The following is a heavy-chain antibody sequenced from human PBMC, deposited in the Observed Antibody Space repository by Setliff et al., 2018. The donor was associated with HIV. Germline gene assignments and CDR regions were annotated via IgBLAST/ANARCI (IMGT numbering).Heavy chain of an antibody. CDR1: GGSISSSSYY. J-gene: IGHJ4*02. CDR3: ARDGYSSSWYVISGSFDY. D-gene: IGHD6-13*01. Sequence: SETLSLTCIVSGGSISSSSYYWGWIRQPPGKGLAWIGTVYYSGSTYYNPSLKSRVTISVDTSENQFSLKLSSVTAADTAVYYCARDGYSSSWYVISGSFDYWGQGIQVTVSS. V-gene: IGHV4-39*07. CDR2: VYYSGST.